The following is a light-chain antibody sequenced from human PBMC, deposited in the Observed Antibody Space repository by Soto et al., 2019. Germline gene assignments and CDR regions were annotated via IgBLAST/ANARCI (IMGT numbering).Light chain of an antibody. Sequence: IVLTQSPGTLSLSPGERDTLSCRASQSVSNNYLAWYQQKPGQAPRLLIYGASSRAAGIPDRFSGSGSGTDFTLTISGLEPEEFAVDDCQQYDSSPTFGQGTKGDIK. CDR1: QSVSNNY. CDR2: GAS. J-gene: IGKJ1*01. V-gene: IGKV3-20*01. CDR3: QQYDSSPT.